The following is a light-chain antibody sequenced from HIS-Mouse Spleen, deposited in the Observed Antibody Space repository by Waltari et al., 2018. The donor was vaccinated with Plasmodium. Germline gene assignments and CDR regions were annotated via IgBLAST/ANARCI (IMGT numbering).Light chain of an antibody. CDR2: GKN. J-gene: IGLJ3*02. CDR3: NSRDSSGNHWV. CDR1: SLRSYY. V-gene: IGLV3-19*01. Sequence: SSELTQDPAVSVALGQTVRITCQGDSLRSYYARWYQQKPGQAPVLVIHGKNNRPSGIPDRFSGSSSGNTASLTITGAQAEDEADYYCNSRDSSGNHWVFGGGTKLTVL.